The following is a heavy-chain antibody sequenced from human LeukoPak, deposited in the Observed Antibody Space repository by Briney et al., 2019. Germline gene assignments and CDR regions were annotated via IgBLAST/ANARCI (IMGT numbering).Heavy chain of an antibody. CDR3: ARSPHYRPAAIRWYFDL. V-gene: IGHV3-7*01. CDR1: GFTFSSYW. J-gene: IGHJ2*01. Sequence: GGSPRLSCAASGFTFSSYWTSWVRQAPGKGLEWVANIKQDGSEKYYVDSVKGRFTISRDNAKNSLYLQMNSLRAEDTAVYYCARSPHYRPAAIRWYFDLWGRGTLVTVSS. D-gene: IGHD2-2*02. CDR2: IKQDGSEK.